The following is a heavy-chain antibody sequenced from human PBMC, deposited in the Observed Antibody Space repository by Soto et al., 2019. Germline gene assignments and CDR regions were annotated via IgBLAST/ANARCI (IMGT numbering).Heavy chain of an antibody. D-gene: IGHD3-22*01. J-gene: IGHJ4*02. V-gene: IGHV4-39*02. Sequence: SETLRLTWSVSDDSSTNGAYYWGLISQPPGKGLEWIGTIQYRGSTYYNPSLKSRVTMSLDTSKNQYSLRLSSVTAADTAVHYCARDYYDSSSKSSWGQGTLVTVSS. CDR1: DDSSTNGAYY. CDR3: ARDYYDSSSKSS. CDR2: IQYRGST.